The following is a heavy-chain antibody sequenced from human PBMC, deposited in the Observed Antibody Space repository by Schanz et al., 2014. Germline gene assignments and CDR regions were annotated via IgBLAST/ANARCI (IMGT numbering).Heavy chain of an antibody. CDR3: ARDRRRYCSTASCLHDNWFDP. J-gene: IGHJ5*02. CDR1: GYTFTSYS. V-gene: IGHV1-2*04. CDR2: INPNSGDT. D-gene: IGHD2-2*01. Sequence: QVQLVQSGAEVKKPGASVKVSCKASGYTFTSYSMHWVRQAPGQGLEWMGWINPNSGDTNYAQKFQGWVTMTRDTSISTAYMEVRSLRSDDTAVYYCARDRRRYCSTASCLHDNWFDPWGQGTLVTVSS.